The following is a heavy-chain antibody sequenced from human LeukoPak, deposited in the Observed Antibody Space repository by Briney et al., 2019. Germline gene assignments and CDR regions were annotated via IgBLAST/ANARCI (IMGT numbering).Heavy chain of an antibody. Sequence: GSLRLSCAASGFTFRNYWMSWIRQAPGRGLEWVANIKLDGTQKNYIQSVRGRFTISRDNARNFLYLQMNSLRAEDTAVYYCARDFHVRNYDIGGYSYWGQGTLVTVSS. CDR3: ARDFHVRNYDIGGYSY. CDR2: IKLDGTQK. V-gene: IGHV3-7*01. D-gene: IGHD3-22*01. J-gene: IGHJ4*02. CDR1: GFTFRNYW.